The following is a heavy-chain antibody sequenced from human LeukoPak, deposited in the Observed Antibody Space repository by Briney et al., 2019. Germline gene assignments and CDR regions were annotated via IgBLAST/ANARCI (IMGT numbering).Heavy chain of an antibody. Sequence: PSETLSLTCTVSGGSISSSSYYWGWIRQPPGKGLEWTGSIYYSGSTYYNPSLKSRVTISVDTSKNQFSLKLSSVTAADTAVYYCARSGQGYFDYWGQGTLVTVSS. J-gene: IGHJ4*02. CDR1: GGSISSSSYY. CDR3: ARSGQGYFDY. CDR2: IYYSGST. V-gene: IGHV4-39*07.